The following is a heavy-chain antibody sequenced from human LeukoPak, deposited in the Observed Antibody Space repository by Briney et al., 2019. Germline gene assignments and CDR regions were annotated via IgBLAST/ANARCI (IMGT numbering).Heavy chain of an antibody. CDR1: GFTFSSYA. D-gene: IGHD3-3*01. CDR2: ISGSGGST. J-gene: IGHJ5*02. CDR3: AKGLHYDFWSGYSNWFDP. Sequence: PGGSLRLSCAASGFTFSSYAMSWVRQAPGKGLEWVSAISGSGGSTYYADSVKGRFTISRDNSKNTLYLQMNSLRAEDTAVYYCAKGLHYDFWSGYSNWFDPWGQGTLVTVSS. V-gene: IGHV3-23*01.